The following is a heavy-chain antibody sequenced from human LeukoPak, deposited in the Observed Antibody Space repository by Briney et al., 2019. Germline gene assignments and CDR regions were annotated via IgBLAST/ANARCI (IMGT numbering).Heavy chain of an antibody. CDR3: ARDAVDTANAV. J-gene: IGHJ6*02. CDR2: INGDGSST. D-gene: IGHD5-18*01. CDR1: GFTFSSYW. V-gene: IGHV3-74*01. Sequence: GGSLRLSCTASGFTFSSYWMHWVRQAPGKGLVWVSRINGDGSSTSYADSEKGRFTISRHNAKNTLYLQMNTLRAEDTAVYYCARDAVDTANAVWGQGTTVTVSS.